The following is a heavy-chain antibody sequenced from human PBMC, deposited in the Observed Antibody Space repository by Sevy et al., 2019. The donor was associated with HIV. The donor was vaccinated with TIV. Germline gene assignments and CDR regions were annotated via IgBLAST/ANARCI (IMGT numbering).Heavy chain of an antibody. CDR2: IIPLLGTT. CDR3: ARGGGNGWYYFDY. J-gene: IGHJ4*02. CDR1: GGTFTTSG. D-gene: IGHD6-19*01. Sequence: ASVKVSCKASGGTFTTSGISWVRQVPGQGLEWMGGIIPLLGTTNYAQKFQSRVTITVDKSTNTAYMELSSLRSEDTALYYCARGGGNGWYYFDYWGQETLVTVSS. V-gene: IGHV1-69*06.